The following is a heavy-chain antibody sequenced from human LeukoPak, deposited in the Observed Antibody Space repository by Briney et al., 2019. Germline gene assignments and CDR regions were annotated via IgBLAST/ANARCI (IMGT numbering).Heavy chain of an antibody. V-gene: IGHV4-59*12. CDR1: GGSISSYY. CDR2: IYYSGST. J-gene: IGHJ6*02. D-gene: IGHD3-3*01. CDR3: ARDSKGPDDFWSGRYYYYYYGMDV. Sequence: SETLSLTCTVSGGSISSYYWSWIRQPPGKGLEWIGYIYYSGSTYYNPSLKSRVTISVDTSKNQFSLKLSSVTAADTAVYYCARDSKGPDDFWSGRYYYYYYGMDVWGQGTTVTVSS.